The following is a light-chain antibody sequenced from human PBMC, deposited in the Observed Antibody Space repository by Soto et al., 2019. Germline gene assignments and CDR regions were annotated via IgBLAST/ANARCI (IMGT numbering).Light chain of an antibody. CDR1: QSISSY. J-gene: IGKJ2*01. CDR3: QQSYSTLRT. Sequence: DIQMTQSPSSLSASVGDRVTITCRASQSISSYLNWYQQKPGKAPKLLIYAASSLQSGVPSRFSGSGSGPDFTLTISSLQPEDFATYYCQQSYSTLRTFGQGTKLEIK. V-gene: IGKV1-39*01. CDR2: AAS.